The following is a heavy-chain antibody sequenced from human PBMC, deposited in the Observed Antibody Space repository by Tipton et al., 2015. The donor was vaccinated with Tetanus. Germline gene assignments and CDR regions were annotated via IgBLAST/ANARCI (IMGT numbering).Heavy chain of an antibody. Sequence: LRLSCAVYGGSFSGYYWSWIRQPPGKGLEWIGEINHSGSTNYNPSLKSRVTISVDTSKNQFSLKLSSVTAADTAVYYCARVSYCSSTSCSRRPPYDHRRNYYYYYGMDVWGQGTTVTVSS. CDR3: ARVSYCSSTSCSRRPPYDHRRNYYYYYGMDV. D-gene: IGHD2-2*01. CDR1: GGSFSGYY. V-gene: IGHV4-34*01. CDR2: INHSGST. J-gene: IGHJ6*02.